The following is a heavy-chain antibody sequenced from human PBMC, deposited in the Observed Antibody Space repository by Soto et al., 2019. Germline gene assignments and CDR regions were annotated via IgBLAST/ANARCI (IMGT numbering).Heavy chain of an antibody. J-gene: IGHJ6*02. V-gene: IGHV4-34*01. CDR2: INHSVST. CDR1: GGSFSGYY. CDR3: AFRTYYYYGMDV. Sequence: PSETLSLTCAVSGGSFSGYYWSWIRQPPGKVLEWIGEINHSVSTNYNPSLKSRGTILVDTSKNQVGLMLSLVSAADTAVYYCAFRTYYYYGMDVWGQGTTVTVSS.